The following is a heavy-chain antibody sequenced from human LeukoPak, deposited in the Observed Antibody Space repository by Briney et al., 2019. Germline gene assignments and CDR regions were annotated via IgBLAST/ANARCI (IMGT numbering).Heavy chain of an antibody. J-gene: IGHJ6*02. CDR3: ARRLSSTSPPYYYGMNV. Sequence: SETLSLTCTVSGGSISSYYWSWIRQPPGKGLEWIGYIYYTGSTNYNPSLKSRVTISVDTSKNQFSLNLSSVTAADTAVYYCARRLSSTSPPYYYGMNVWGQGTTVTVSS. CDR2: IYYTGST. V-gene: IGHV4-59*08. CDR1: GGSISSYY. D-gene: IGHD6-13*01.